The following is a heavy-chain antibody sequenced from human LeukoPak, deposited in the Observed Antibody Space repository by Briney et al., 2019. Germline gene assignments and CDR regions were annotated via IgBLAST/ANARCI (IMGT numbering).Heavy chain of an antibody. J-gene: IGHJ4*02. CDR2: IKEDGGEE. CDR1: GFTFSSYS. CDR3: ARGRFNYDSSGYSSFYY. D-gene: IGHD3-22*01. V-gene: IGHV3-7*01. Sequence: GGSLRLSCGASGFTFSSYSMNWVRQAPGKGLEWVANIKEDGGEEYCVDSVKGRFTISRDNAKNSLYLQMNSLRVEDTALYYCARGRFNYDSSGYSSFYYWGQGTLVTVSS.